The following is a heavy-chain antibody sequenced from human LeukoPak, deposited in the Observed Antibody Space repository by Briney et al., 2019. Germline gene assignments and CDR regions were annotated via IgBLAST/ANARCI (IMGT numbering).Heavy chain of an antibody. CDR1: GYTFTSYD. V-gene: IGHV1-8*01. J-gene: IGHJ6*03. CDR3: ARVDSYGYGGYYCYYMDV. D-gene: IGHD5-18*01. Sequence: ASVTVSCKASGYTFTSYDINWVRQATGQGLEWMGWMNPNSGNTGYAQKFQGRVTMTRNTSISTAYMELSSLRSEDTAVYYCARVDSYGYGGYYCYYMDVWSKGTSVTVSS. CDR2: MNPNSGNT.